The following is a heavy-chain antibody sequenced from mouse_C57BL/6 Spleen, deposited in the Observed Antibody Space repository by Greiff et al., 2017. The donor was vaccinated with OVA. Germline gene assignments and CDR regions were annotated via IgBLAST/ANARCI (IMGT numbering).Heavy chain of an antibody. CDR2: INPNNGGT. Sequence: EVMLVESGPELVKPGASVKMSCKASGYTFTDYNMHWVKQSHGKSLEWIGYINPNNGGTSYNQKFKGKATLTVNKSSSTAYMELRSLTSEDSAVYYCARNYGSSSRWYFDVWGTGTTVTVSS. D-gene: IGHD1-1*01. CDR1: GYTFTDYN. V-gene: IGHV1-22*01. CDR3: ARNYGSSSRWYFDV. J-gene: IGHJ1*03.